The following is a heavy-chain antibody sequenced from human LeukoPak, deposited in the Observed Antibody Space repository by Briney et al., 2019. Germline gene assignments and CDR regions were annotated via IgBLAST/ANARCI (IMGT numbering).Heavy chain of an antibody. D-gene: IGHD6-13*01. Sequence: GGSLRLSCAASGFTFSSYAMSWVRQAPGKGLEWVSAISGSGGSTYYADSVKGRFTISRDNSKNTLYLQMNSLRAEDTAVYYCTKSPYSSSWYYFDYWGQGTLVTVSS. CDR3: TKSPYSSSWYYFDY. CDR1: GFTFSSYA. J-gene: IGHJ4*02. CDR2: ISGSGGST. V-gene: IGHV3-23*01.